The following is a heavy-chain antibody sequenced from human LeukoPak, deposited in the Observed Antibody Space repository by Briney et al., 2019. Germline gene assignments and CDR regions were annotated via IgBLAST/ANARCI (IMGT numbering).Heavy chain of an antibody. Sequence: SETLSLTCSVSGGSISRSSYYCARIRQPPGKGLEWIGSFYYSGSTYYNRSLRSRATISVDTSMTQFSLELSSLTAADTAVYYCARDRGGYGTFDYWGQGILVTVSS. J-gene: IGHJ4*02. CDR3: ARDRGGYGTFDY. CDR2: FYYSGST. CDR1: GGSISRSSYY. D-gene: IGHD5-12*01. V-gene: IGHV4-39*07.